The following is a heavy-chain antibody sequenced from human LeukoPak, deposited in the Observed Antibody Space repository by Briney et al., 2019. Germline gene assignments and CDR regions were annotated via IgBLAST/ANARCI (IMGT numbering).Heavy chain of an antibody. V-gene: IGHV3-30*02. J-gene: IGHJ5*02. D-gene: IGHD3-22*01. Sequence: GGSLRLSCAASGFTFSSYGMHWVRQAPGKGLEWVAFIRYDGSNKYYADSVKGRFTISRDNSKNTLYLQMNSLRAEDTAVYYCARGGYYDSSGYPPRPFDPWGQGTLVTVSS. CDR2: IRYDGSNK. CDR3: ARGGYYDSSGYPPRPFDP. CDR1: GFTFSSYG.